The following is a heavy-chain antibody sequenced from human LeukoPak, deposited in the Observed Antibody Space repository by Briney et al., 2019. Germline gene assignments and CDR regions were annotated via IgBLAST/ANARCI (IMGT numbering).Heavy chain of an antibody. D-gene: IGHD4-17*01. Sequence: PSETLSLTCTVSGGSISSYYWSWIRQHPGKGLEWIGYIYYSGSTYYNPSLKSRVTMSVDTSKNQFSLKLSSVTAADTAVYYCARGDYGEINTFDYWGQGTLVTVSS. CDR3: ARGDYGEINTFDY. J-gene: IGHJ4*02. CDR2: IYYSGST. V-gene: IGHV4-59*06. CDR1: GGSISSYY.